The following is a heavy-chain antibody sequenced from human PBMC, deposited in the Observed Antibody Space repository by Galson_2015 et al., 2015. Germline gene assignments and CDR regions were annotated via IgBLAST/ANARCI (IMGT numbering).Heavy chain of an antibody. CDR3: ARRIGQKVGVGTPDDAFDI. D-gene: IGHD3-3*01. J-gene: IGHJ3*02. Sequence: QSGAEVKKPGESLKISCKGSGYSFTSYWIGWVRQMPGKGLEWMGIIYPGDSDTRYSPSFQGQVTISADKSISTAYLQWNSLKASDTAMYYCARRIGQKVGVGTPDDAFDIWGQGTMVTVSS. CDR1: GYSFTSYW. V-gene: IGHV5-51*01. CDR2: IYPGDSDT.